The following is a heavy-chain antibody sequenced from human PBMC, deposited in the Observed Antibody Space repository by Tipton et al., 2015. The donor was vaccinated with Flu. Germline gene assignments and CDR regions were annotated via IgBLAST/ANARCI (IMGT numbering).Heavy chain of an antibody. D-gene: IGHD1-26*01. J-gene: IGHJ4*02. CDR3: AKSGGFDS. CDR1: GFTFRTNG. CDR2: IRSDETTE. V-gene: IGHV3-30*02. Sequence: SLRLSCAASGFTFRTNGMHWVRQAPGKGLEWVAHIRSDETTEYADSVKGRFTISRDNSKDMLYLQMNSLGAEDTAVFYCAKSGGFDSWNQGALVIVSS.